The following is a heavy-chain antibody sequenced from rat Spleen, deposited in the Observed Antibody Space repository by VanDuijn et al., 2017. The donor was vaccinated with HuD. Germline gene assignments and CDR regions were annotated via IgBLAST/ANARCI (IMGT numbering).Heavy chain of an antibody. CDR3: GRHGDYYGIYPFDY. J-gene: IGHJ2*01. D-gene: IGHD1-8*01. V-gene: IGHV5-35*01. CDR2: ISPDGGTT. Sequence: EVQLVESGGGLVQPGSPLKLSCAASGFTFSSNWLNWIRQAPGKGLEWVATISPDGGTTYYPDTLKGRFTVSRDDAKSTLYLQMDSLRSEDTATYYCGRHGDYYGIYPFDYWGQGVMVTVSS. CDR1: GFTFSSNW.